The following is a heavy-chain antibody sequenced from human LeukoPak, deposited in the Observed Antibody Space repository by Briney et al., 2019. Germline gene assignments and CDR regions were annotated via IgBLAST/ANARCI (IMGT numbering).Heavy chain of an antibody. CDR3: ARVSTVAATFDY. CDR1: GYIFTGYY. V-gene: IGHV1-2*02. D-gene: IGHD2-15*01. J-gene: IGHJ4*02. Sequence: GASVKVSCKASGYIFTGYYMHWVRQAPGQGLEWMGWINPNSGDTKYAQKFQGRITMTRDTSISTTYMELSSLGSDDTAVYYCARVSTVAATFDYWGQGTLVTVSS. CDR2: INPNSGDT.